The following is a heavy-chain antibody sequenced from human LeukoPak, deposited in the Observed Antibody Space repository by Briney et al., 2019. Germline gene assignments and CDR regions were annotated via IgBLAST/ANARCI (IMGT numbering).Heavy chain of an antibody. J-gene: IGHJ5*02. V-gene: IGHV4-61*09. CDR1: DGSISSGSYY. CDR2: IYTNGST. Sequence: PSETLSLTCTVSDGSISSGSYYWSWIRQPAGKGLEWIGHIYTNGSTNYNPSLKSRVTISVETSKNQFSLKLSSVTAADTAVYYCARNKYDILTGYFRRNNWFDPWGQGTLVTVSS. CDR3: ARNKYDILTGYFRRNNWFDP. D-gene: IGHD3-9*01.